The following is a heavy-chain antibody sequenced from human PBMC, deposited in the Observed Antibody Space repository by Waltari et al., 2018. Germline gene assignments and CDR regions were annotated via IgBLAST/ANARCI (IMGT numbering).Heavy chain of an antibody. D-gene: IGHD3-9*01. V-gene: IGHV1-69*15. CDR1: GATFSSYA. CDR2: IIPIFGTE. J-gene: IGHJ4*02. CDR3: AREEQVLRYFDWSH. Sequence: QVQLVQSGAEVKKPGSSVKVSCKASGATFSSYAISCVRQAPGQGLEWMGRIIPIFGTENYAQKFQGRVTITADESTSTAYMELSSMRSEDTAVYYCAREEQVLRYFDWSHWGQGTLVTVSS.